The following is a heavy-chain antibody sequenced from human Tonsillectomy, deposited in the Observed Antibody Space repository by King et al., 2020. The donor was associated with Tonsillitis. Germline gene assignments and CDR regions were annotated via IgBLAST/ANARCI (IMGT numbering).Heavy chain of an antibody. J-gene: IGHJ4*02. CDR1: GFPFSSYW. Sequence: VQLVESGGGLVQPGGSLRLSCAASGFPFSSYWISWVRQAPGKGLEWVANIKQDGSEKYYVDSVKGRFTISRDNAKNSLYLQMNSLRAEDTAVYYCARMRGSYSYDYWGQGTLVTVSS. D-gene: IGHD1-26*01. CDR2: IKQDGSEK. CDR3: ARMRGSYSYDY. V-gene: IGHV3-7*01.